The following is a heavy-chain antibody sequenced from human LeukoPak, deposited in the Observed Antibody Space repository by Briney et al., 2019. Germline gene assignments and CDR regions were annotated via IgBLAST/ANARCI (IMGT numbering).Heavy chain of an antibody. CDR1: GYTFTSYY. CDR3: ARDPPVRSTGSYGMDV. CDR2: INPSGGST. Sequence: GASVKVSCKASGYTFTSYYMHWVRQAPGQGLEWMGIINPSGGSTSYAQKFQGRVTMTRDTSTSTVYMELSSLRSEDTAVYYCARDPPVRSTGSYGMDVWGQGTTVTVSS. V-gene: IGHV1-46*01. D-gene: IGHD3-10*01. J-gene: IGHJ6*02.